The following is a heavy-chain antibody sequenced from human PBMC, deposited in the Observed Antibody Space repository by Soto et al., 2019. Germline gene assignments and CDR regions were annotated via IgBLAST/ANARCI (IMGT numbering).Heavy chain of an antibody. CDR3: ARDCDTAMVALAMDV. Sequence: QVQLVESGGGVVQPGRSLRLSCAASGFTFSSYGMHWVRQAPGKGLEWVAVIWYDGSNKYYADSVKGRFTISRDNSKNTLYLQMNSLRAKDTAVYYCARDCDTAMVALAMDVWGQGTTVTVSS. V-gene: IGHV3-33*01. CDR1: GFTFSSYG. D-gene: IGHD5-18*01. CDR2: IWYDGSNK. J-gene: IGHJ6*02.